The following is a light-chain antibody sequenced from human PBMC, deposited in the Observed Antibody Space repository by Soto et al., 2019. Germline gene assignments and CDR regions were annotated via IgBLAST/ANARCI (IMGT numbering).Light chain of an antibody. CDR3: QTWGTGIHVV. Sequence: QPVLTQSPSASASLGASVKLTCTLSSGHSSYAIAWHQQQPEKGPRYLMKLDSDGSHTKGDAIPDRFSGSSSGAERYLTISSLQSEDAADYYGQTWGTGIHVVFGGGTKLTVL. V-gene: IGLV4-69*01. J-gene: IGLJ2*01. CDR1: SGHSSYA. CDR2: LDSDGSH.